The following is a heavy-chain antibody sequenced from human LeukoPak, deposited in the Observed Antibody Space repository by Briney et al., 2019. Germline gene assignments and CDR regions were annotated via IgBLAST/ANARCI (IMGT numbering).Heavy chain of an antibody. V-gene: IGHV1-69*04. CDR3: AREVYPHYYDSSGYYYY. D-gene: IGHD3-22*01. CDR1: GGTFSSYA. Sequence: SVKVSCKASGGTFSSYAISWVRQAPGQGLEWMGRIILILGIANYAQKFQGRVTITADKSTSTAYMELRSLRSDDTAVYYCAREVYPHYYDSSGYYYYWGQGTLVTVSS. CDR2: IILILGIA. J-gene: IGHJ4*02.